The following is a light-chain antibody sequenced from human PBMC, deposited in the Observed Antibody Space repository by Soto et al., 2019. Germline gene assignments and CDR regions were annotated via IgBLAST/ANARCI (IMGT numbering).Light chain of an antibody. CDR3: SSYTSRSTLYV. Sequence: QSALTQPASVSGSPGQSITISCTGTSSDVGGYNYVSWYQQHPGKAPKLMIFDVSNRPSGVSNRFSGSKSGNTASLTISGLQVEDEADYYCSSYTSRSTLYVFGTGTKVTVL. CDR1: SSDVGGYNY. V-gene: IGLV2-14*03. J-gene: IGLJ1*01. CDR2: DVS.